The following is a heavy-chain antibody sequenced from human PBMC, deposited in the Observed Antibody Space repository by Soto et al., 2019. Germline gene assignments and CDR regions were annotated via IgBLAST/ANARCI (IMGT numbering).Heavy chain of an antibody. J-gene: IGHJ4*02. CDR2: INPNGGAT. CDR3: ARDSVSTIGDFDN. CDR1: GYSFTGYY. D-gene: IGHD5-12*01. V-gene: IGHV1-2*02. Sequence: QVQLVQSGAEMKKPGASVTVSCKASGYSFTGYYLHWVRQAPGQGLEWLGWINPNGGATNHAQKFQGRVTMTRDRSITTAYMDLHRLTSDDTAVYYCARDSVSTIGDFDNCGQGTLVTVSS.